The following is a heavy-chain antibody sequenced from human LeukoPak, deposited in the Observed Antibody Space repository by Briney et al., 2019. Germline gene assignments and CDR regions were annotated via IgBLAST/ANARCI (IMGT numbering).Heavy chain of an antibody. CDR3: ARGESIAGPPATDDY. Sequence: PGGSLRLSCAASGFTFSSYSMNWVRQAPGKGLEWVSSISSSSSYIYYADSVKGRFTISRDNAKNSLYLQMNSLRAEDTAVYYCARGESIAGPPATDDYWGQGTLVTVSS. V-gene: IGHV3-21*01. D-gene: IGHD6-6*01. J-gene: IGHJ4*02. CDR2: ISSSSSYI. CDR1: GFTFSSYS.